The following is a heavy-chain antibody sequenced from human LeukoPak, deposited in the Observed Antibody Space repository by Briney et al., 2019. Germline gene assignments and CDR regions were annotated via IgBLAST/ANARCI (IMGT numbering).Heavy chain of an antibody. CDR3: ARAAAAGRHAPPVGY. V-gene: IGHV1-46*01. J-gene: IGHJ4*02. CDR2: INPSGGST. CDR1: GYTFTSYY. D-gene: IGHD6-13*01. Sequence: ASVKVSFKASGYTFTSYYMHWVRQAPGQGREWMGVINPSGGSTSYAQKFQGRVTMTRDPSTSTVYMELTSLRSEDTAVYYCARAAAAGRHAPPVGYWGQGTPVPVSS.